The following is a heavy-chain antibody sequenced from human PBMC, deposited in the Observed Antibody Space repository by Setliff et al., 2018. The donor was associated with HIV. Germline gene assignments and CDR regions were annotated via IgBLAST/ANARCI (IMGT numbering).Heavy chain of an antibody. D-gene: IGHD2-8*01. V-gene: IGHV3-73*01. CDR1: GSTFSGAE. Sequence: GESLKISCAASGSTFSGAEIHWVRQASGKGLEWVGRIRSKADKYATDYGASAKGRFIISRDDSKKTAYLQMSSLRAEDTAMYYCLLPCTSGWHNWADPWGQGTLVTVSS. CDR2: IRSKADKYAT. J-gene: IGHJ5*02. CDR3: LLPCTSGWHNWADP.